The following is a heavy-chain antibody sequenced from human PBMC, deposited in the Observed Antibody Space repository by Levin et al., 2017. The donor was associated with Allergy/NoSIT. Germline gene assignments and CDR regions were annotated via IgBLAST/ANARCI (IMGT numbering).Heavy chain of an antibody. D-gene: IGHD6-6*01. Sequence: GGSLRLSCAASGFTFSSYDMHWVRQATGKGLEWVSAIGTAGDTYYPGSVKGRFTISRENAKNSLYLQMNSLRAGDTAVYYCARGVAARRRLNWYFDLWGRGTLVTVSS. V-gene: IGHV3-13*01. CDR1: GFTFSSYD. J-gene: IGHJ2*01. CDR2: IGTAGDT. CDR3: ARGVAARRRLNWYFDL.